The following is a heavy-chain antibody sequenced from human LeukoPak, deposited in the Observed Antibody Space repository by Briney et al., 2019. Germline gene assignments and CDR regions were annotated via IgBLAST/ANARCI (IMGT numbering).Heavy chain of an antibody. CDR2: INPDSGGT. V-gene: IGHV1-2*02. J-gene: IGHJ3*02. Sequence: ASVKVSCKASGYTFTSYYMHWVRQAPGQGLEWMGWINPDSGGTNYAQKFQGRVTMTRDTSISTVYMELSRLRSDDTAVYYCVRDGSFDIWGQGTMVTVSS. CDR3: VRDGSFDI. CDR1: GYTFTSYY.